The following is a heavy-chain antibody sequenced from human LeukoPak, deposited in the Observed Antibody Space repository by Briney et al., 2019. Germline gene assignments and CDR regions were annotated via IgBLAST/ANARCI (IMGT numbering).Heavy chain of an antibody. J-gene: IGHJ4*02. CDR1: GGSISSYY. Sequence: SETLSLTCTVSGGSISSYYWSWIRQPPGKGLEWIGYIYYSGSTNYNPSLKSRVTISVDTSKNQFPLKLSSVTAADTAVYYCARVFSGYYSYYFDYWGQGTLVTVSS. D-gene: IGHD3-22*01. CDR2: IYYSGST. V-gene: IGHV4-59*01. CDR3: ARVFSGYYSYYFDY.